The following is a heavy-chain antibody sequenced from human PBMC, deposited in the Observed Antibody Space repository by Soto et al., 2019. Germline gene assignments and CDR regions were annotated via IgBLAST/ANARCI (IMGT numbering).Heavy chain of an antibody. CDR2: IDWNDDK. CDR3: ARIKAYSYYYYCMDV. J-gene: IGHJ6*02. CDR1: GFSLSTSGMC. D-gene: IGHD1-1*01. V-gene: IGHV2-70*01. Sequence: SGPTLVNPTQTLTLTCTFSGFSLSTSGMCVSWIRQPPGKALEWLALIDWNDDKYYSTSLKTRLTISKDTSKNQVVLTMTNMDPVDTATYYCARIKAYSYYYYCMDVWGQGTTVTVSS.